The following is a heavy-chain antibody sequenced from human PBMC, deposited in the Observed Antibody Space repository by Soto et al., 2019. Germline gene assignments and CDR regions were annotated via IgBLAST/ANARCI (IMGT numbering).Heavy chain of an antibody. CDR2: IKSQTDGATT. CDR3: ATEFDH. Sequence: EVQLVESGGTLLKPGGSLRLSCAASGFTFTNAWMHWVRQAPGKGLEWVGRIKSQTDGATTDYAAPVKGRFTISRDDSKDTLYFQLNSLNTEDSAVSYCATEFDHWGPGTLVTVSS. CDR1: GFTFTNAW. J-gene: IGHJ5*02. V-gene: IGHV3-15*02.